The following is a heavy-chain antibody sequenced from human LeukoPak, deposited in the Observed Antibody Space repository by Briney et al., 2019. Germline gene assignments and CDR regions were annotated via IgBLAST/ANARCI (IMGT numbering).Heavy chain of an antibody. CDR2: INHSGST. J-gene: IGHJ4*02. CDR3: ARGSIYGHPYFDY. Sequence: SETLSLTCAVYGGSFSGYYWSWIRQPPGKGLEWIGEINHSGSTNYNPSLKSRVTISVDTSKNQFSLKLSSVTAADTAVYYCARGSIYGHPYFDYWGQGTLVTVSS. V-gene: IGHV4-34*01. D-gene: IGHD3-10*01. CDR1: GGSFSGYY.